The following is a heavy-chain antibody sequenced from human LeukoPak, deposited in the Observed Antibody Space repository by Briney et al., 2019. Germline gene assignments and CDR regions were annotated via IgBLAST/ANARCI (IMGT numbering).Heavy chain of an antibody. Sequence: SQTLSLTCTVSGGSISSGDYYWSWIRQPPGKGLEWIGYIYYSGSTYYNPSLKSRVTISVDTSKNQFSLKLSSVTAADTAVYYCARATDAACPSSLGMDVWGQGTTVTVSS. CDR2: IYYSGST. CDR3: ARATDAACPSSLGMDV. CDR1: GGSISSGDYY. D-gene: IGHD6-6*01. V-gene: IGHV4-30-4*01. J-gene: IGHJ6*02.